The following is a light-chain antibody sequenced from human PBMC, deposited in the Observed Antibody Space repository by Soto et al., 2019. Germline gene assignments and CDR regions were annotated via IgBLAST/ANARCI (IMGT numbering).Light chain of an antibody. CDR3: QQSYNSPPWT. Sequence: DIQMTQSPSSLSASVGDRVTISCRASQTISTSLNWYQQKPGTAPRLLIYRASSVKSGVPPRFSGSGSVRDFTLTISSLRPEDIATYFCQQSYNSPPWTFGQGTKVEVK. CDR2: RAS. V-gene: IGKV1-39*01. J-gene: IGKJ1*01. CDR1: QTISTS.